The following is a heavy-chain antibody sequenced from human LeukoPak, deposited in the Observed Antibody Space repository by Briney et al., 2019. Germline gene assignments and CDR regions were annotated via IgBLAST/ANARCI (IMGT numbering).Heavy chain of an antibody. J-gene: IGHJ4*02. CDR2: IYWDDDK. Sequence: SGPTLVKPTQTLTPTCTFSGFSLSTSGVGVGWIRQPPGKALEWLALIYWDDDKRYSPSLKSRLTITKDTSKNQVVLIMTNMDPVDTATYYCAHRGYYYDSSGYYSHLVDYWGQGTLVTVSS. V-gene: IGHV2-5*02. CDR1: GFSLSTSGVG. D-gene: IGHD3-22*01. CDR3: AHRGYYYDSSGYYSHLVDY.